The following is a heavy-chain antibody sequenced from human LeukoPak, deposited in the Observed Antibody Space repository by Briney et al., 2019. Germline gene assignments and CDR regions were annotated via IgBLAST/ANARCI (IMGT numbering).Heavy chain of an antibody. J-gene: IGHJ3*02. CDR3: AKFLHIVVVTAGPDAFDI. Sequence: PGGSLRLSCAASGFTFNNYIMNWVRQAPGKGLEWVSSSSSSSDYIYYADSVKGRFTISRDNSKNTLYLQMNSLRAEDTAVYYCAKFLHIVVVTAGPDAFDIWGQGTMVTVSS. CDR2: SSSSSDYI. CDR1: GFTFNNYI. D-gene: IGHD2-21*02. V-gene: IGHV3-21*01.